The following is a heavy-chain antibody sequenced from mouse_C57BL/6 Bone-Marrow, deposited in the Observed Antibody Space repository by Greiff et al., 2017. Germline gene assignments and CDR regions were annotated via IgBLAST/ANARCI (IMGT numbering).Heavy chain of an antibody. V-gene: IGHV5-4*01. J-gene: IGHJ4*01. CDR2: LSDGGSYT. D-gene: IGHD3-2*02. CDR3: AREAQVLYAMDY. CDR1: GFTFSSYA. Sequence: DVMLVESGGGLVKPGGSLKLSCAASGFTFSSYAMSWVRQTPEKRLEWVATLSDGGSYTYYPDNVKGRFTISRDNAKNNLYLQRSHLKSEDTAMYYCAREAQVLYAMDYWGQGTSVTVSS.